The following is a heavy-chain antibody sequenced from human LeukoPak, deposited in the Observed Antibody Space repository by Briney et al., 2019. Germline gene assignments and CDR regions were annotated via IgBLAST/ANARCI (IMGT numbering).Heavy chain of an antibody. CDR3: ARDRPIVGASDY. Sequence: PTGGSLRLSCAASGFTFSSYWMHWVRRAPGKGLVWVSRINSDGSSTSYADSVKGRFTISRDNAKNTLYLQMNSLRTEDTAVYYCARDRPIVGASDYWGQGTLVTVSS. V-gene: IGHV3-74*01. D-gene: IGHD1-26*01. J-gene: IGHJ4*02. CDR1: GFTFSSYW. CDR2: INSDGSST.